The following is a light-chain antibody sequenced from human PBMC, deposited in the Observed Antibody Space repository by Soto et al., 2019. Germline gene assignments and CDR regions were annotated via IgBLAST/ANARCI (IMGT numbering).Light chain of an antibody. CDR3: AAWDDILNGYV. CDR1: SSNIESNT. J-gene: IGLJ1*01. CDR2: SNY. V-gene: IGLV1-44*01. Sequence: QSVLTQPPSASGTREQRVTMSWSGSSSNIESNTVTWYQQLPGTAPKLVIYSNYDRPSGVPDRFSGSTSGTSASLVIRGLQSEDEADYYCAAWDDILNGYVFGGGTKVTV.